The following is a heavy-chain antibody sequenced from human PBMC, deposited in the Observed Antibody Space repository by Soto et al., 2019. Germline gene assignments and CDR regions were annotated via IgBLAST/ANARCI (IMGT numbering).Heavy chain of an antibody. CDR1: GFTFSNYG. J-gene: IGHJ3*01. CDR3: ARGGVSGDRDAFDV. Sequence: RRLSCTASGFTFSNYGMHWVRQAPGKGLEWVAVIWYDGSNEYYGDSVKGRFTISRDNSKVTLYLQMNSLRAEDAAVYYCARGGVSGDRDAFDVWGPGTVVTVSS. D-gene: IGHD4-17*01. V-gene: IGHV3-33*01. CDR2: IWYDGSNE.